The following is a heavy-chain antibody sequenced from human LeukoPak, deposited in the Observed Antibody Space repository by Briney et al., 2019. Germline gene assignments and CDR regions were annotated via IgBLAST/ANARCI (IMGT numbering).Heavy chain of an antibody. J-gene: IGHJ3*02. V-gene: IGHV3-21*01. CDR1: GFTFSTYA. D-gene: IGHD1-26*01. CDR2: ISSSSSCI. CDR3: ARGSPPIHSGSYYVAFDI. Sequence: GGSLRLSCAASGFTFSTYAMHWVRQAPGKGLEWVSSISSSSSCIYYADSVKGRLTISRDNAKNSLYLQMNSLRAEDTAVYYCARGSPPIHSGSYYVAFDIWGQGTMVTVSS.